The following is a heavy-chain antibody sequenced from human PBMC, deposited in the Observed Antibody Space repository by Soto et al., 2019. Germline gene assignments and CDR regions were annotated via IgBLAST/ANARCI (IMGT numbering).Heavy chain of an antibody. CDR3: ARDGVGQYDSGGYYT. CDR1: GFTFSNAW. J-gene: IGHJ4*02. D-gene: IGHD3-22*01. Sequence: EVQLVESGGGLVKPGWSLRLSCAASGFTFSNAWMNWVRQAPGKGLEWVGRIKSKTDGGTTDYAAPVTGRFTISRDDSKITLYLQMDRVKNEDTAVYYGARDGVGQYDSGGYYTRGQGTMVTVSS. V-gene: IGHV3-15*07. CDR2: IKSKTDGGTT.